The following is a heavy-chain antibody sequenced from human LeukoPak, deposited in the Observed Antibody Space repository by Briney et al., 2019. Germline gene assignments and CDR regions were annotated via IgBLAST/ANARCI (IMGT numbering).Heavy chain of an antibody. CDR2: IYYNGNT. Sequence: PSETLSLTCAVSGGSIGINNWWSWVRQSPGKGLEWIGEIYYNGNTNYNSSLKSRVTISVDRSKSQFSLRLGSVTAADTGTYYCAKVRVTPYIAFDQWGQGTLVTVSS. V-gene: IGHV4-4*02. CDR3: AKVRVTPYIAFDQ. D-gene: IGHD2-21*02. CDR1: GGSIGINNW. J-gene: IGHJ4*02.